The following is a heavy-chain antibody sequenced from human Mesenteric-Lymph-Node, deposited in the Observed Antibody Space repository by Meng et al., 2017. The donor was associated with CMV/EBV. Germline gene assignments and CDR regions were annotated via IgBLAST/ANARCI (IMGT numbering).Heavy chain of an antibody. V-gene: IGHV1-2*06. D-gene: IGHD2/OR15-2a*01. Sequence: QVQLGQSRAEVGKPVASGMVSCKSSGYTFTDFYIHWVRQAPGQGLEWMGRINPNSGVSNSAQNFQGRVPMTRDTSISTAYMELGRLTSDDTAVYYCARDNVNPEGFDPWGQGTLVTVSS. CDR1: GYTFTDFY. CDR2: INPNSGVS. J-gene: IGHJ5*02. CDR3: ARDNVNPEGFDP.